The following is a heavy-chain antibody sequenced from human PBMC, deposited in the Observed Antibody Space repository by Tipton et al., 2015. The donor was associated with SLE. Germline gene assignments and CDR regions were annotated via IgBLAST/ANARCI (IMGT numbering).Heavy chain of an antibody. V-gene: IGHV4-61*02. Sequence: PGLVKPSETLSLTCTVSGGSISSGSYYWSWIRQPAGKGLEWIGRIYTSGSTKYNPSLKSRVTISVDTSKNQFSLKLSSVTAADTAVYSCARAQLGFFSDYWGPGTLVTVSS. CDR1: GGSISSGSYY. J-gene: IGHJ4*02. CDR2: IYTSGST. D-gene: IGHD7-27*01. CDR3: ARAQLGFFSDY.